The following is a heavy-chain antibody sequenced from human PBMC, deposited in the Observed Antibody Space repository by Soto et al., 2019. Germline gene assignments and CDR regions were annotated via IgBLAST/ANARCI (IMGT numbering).Heavy chain of an antibody. CDR2: FDPEDGET. CDR1: GYTLTELS. CDR3: AAGAPVVVAAKYYYYGMDV. V-gene: IGHV1-24*01. Sequence: GASVKVSCKVSGYTLTELSMHWVRQAPGKGLEWMGGFDPEDGETIYAQKFQGRVTMTEDTSTDTAYMELSSLRSEDTAVYYCAAGAPVVVAAKYYYYGMDVWGQGTTVTVSS. D-gene: IGHD2-15*01. J-gene: IGHJ6*02.